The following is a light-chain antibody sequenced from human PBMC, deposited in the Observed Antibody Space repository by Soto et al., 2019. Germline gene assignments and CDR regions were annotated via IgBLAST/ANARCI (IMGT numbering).Light chain of an antibody. J-gene: IGKJ2*01. V-gene: IGKV4-1*01. CDR1: QSVLYSSNNKNY. CDR2: WAS. Sequence: DIVMTQSPDSLAVSLGERATINCKSSQSVLYSSNNKNYLAWYQQKPGQHPKLLIYWASTRESGVPDRFSGSGSGTEFTLTISSLQAEDVAVYYCQQYYSTPQTFGQGTKLEIE. CDR3: QQYYSTPQT.